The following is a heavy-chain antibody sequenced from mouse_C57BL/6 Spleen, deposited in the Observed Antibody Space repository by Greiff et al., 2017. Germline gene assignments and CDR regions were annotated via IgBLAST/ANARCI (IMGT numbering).Heavy chain of an antibody. CDR3: ARDDDWFAY. CDR2: INYDGSSA. V-gene: IGHV5-16*01. CDR1: GFTFSDYY. J-gene: IGHJ3*01. Sequence: DVKLVESEGGLVQPGSSMKLSCTASGFTFSDYYMAWVRQVPEKGLEWVANINYDGSSAYYLDSLKSRFIISRDNAKNILYLQMSSLKSEDTATYYCARDDDWFAYWGQGTLVTVSA.